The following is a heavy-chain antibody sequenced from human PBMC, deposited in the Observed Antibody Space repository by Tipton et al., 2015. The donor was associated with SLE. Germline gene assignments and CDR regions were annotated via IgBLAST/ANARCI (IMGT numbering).Heavy chain of an antibody. Sequence: RSLRLSCAASGFTYTNYAVHWVRQTPGKGLEWVAVISADGNNQYYSDSVKGRFTISRDSSKNTLYLQMSSLSTEDTAVYYCARGRLTGGIRDYLDSWGQGTQVTVSS. V-gene: IGHV3-30*04. CDR2: ISADGNNQ. J-gene: IGHJ4*02. CDR1: GFTYTNYA. D-gene: IGHD6-13*01. CDR3: ARGRLTGGIRDYLDS.